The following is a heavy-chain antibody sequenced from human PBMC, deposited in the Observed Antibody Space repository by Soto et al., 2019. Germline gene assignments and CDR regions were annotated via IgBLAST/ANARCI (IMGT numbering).Heavy chain of an antibody. CDR1: GFTFDNYA. CDR2: ISGSGVNT. Sequence: PGGSLRLSCAASGFTFDNYAMNWVRQAPGKGLEWVSTISGSGVNTDYADSVKGRFTISRDNSKNTLYLQMDSLTGADTAEYYCAKSHGYSTGWFGYHFEYWGQRTRVTASS. V-gene: IGHV3-23*01. CDR3: AKSHGYSTGWFGYHFEY. J-gene: IGHJ4*02. D-gene: IGHD6-19*01.